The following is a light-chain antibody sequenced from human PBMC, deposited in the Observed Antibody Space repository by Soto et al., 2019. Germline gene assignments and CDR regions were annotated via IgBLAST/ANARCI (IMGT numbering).Light chain of an antibody. CDR2: GAS. V-gene: IGKV3-20*01. CDR3: QHYGSSGT. CDR1: QSVSNNY. J-gene: IGKJ1*01. Sequence: EIVLTTSPGTLSLYTGERATLSCRARQSVSNNYLAWYQQKPGPAPRLLIYGASNRATGIPDRFSGSGSGTDFTLTISRLDPEDVAVYYCQHYGSSGTFGQGTKVDIK.